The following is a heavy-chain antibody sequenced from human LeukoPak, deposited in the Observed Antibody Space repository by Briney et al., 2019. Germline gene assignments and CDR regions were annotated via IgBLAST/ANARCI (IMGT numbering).Heavy chain of an antibody. V-gene: IGHV4-4*07. Sequence: SETLSLTCTVSGGSINNYYWSWIRQPAGKGLEWVGRIYTRGSTNYNTSLKSRFTMSVEPSKNQFSLKLSSVTAADTAVYYCARGRYCSADICSGGDAFDIWGQGTMVSVSS. CDR1: GGSINNYY. D-gene: IGHD2-15*01. CDR2: IYTRGST. J-gene: IGHJ3*02. CDR3: ARGRYCSADICSGGDAFDI.